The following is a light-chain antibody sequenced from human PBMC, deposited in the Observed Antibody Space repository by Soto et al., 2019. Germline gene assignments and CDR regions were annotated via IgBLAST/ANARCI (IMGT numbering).Light chain of an antibody. V-gene: IGLV1-40*01. CDR1: SSNIGAGYD. CDR3: QSYDSSLSAVV. CDR2: QNN. Sequence: QSVLTQPPSVSGAPGQRVSISCTGSSSNIGAGYDVHWYEHLPGTAPKPLIYQNNNRPSGVPDRFSGSKSGTSASLAITGLQAEDEADYYCQSYDSSLSAVVFGGGTKVTVL. J-gene: IGLJ2*01.